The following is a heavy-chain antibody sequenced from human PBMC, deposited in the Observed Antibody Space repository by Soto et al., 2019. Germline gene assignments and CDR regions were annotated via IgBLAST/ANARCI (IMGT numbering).Heavy chain of an antibody. J-gene: IGHJ6*02. CDR3: ARDDTYYGMDV. CDR2: IYNSGST. Sequence: PSETLSLTCSVSGGSISSSSYYWGWIRQPPGKGLEWIGSIYNSGSTYYNPSLKSRVTISVGTSKNQFSLKLNSVTAADTAVYYCARDDTYYGMDVWGQGTTVTVSS. CDR1: GGSISSSSYY. V-gene: IGHV4-39*01. D-gene: IGHD3-9*01.